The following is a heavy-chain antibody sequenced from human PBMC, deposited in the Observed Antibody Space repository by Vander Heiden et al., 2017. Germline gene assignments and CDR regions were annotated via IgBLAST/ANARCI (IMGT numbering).Heavy chain of an antibody. CDR3: VKGSRKAGGFDC. Sequence: EVQLLESGGGLVQPGGSLRLSCVASEFACDTSSMSWVRQTPGRGLGWLSVISGDSATTVYADSVKGRFTISRDNSKNTLYLQLNSLRDDDTAVYYCVKGSRKAGGFDCWGQGTLVTVSS. V-gene: IGHV3-23*01. CDR2: ISGDSATT. CDR1: EFACDTSS. D-gene: IGHD2-8*02. J-gene: IGHJ4*02.